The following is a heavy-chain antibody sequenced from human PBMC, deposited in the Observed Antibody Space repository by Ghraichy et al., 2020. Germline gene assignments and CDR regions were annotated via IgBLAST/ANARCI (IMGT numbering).Heavy chain of an antibody. CDR2: FDPEDGET. Sequence: ASVKVSCKVSGYPVSELAMRLVRQSPGKVLEWMGGFDPEDGETIYAQKFQGRVTMTEDTSTDTAYMELSSLRSEDTAVYYCATLQGWASPGTYDFWSVGWFDPWGQGTMVTVSS. D-gene: IGHD3-3*01. V-gene: IGHV1-24*01. CDR3: ATLQGWASPGTYDFWSVGWFDP. CDR1: GYPVSELA. J-gene: IGHJ5*02.